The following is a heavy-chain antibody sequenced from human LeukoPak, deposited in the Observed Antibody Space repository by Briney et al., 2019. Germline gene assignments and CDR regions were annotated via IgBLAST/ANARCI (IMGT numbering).Heavy chain of an antibody. V-gene: IGHV3-7*03. J-gene: IGHJ4*02. Sequence: GGSLRLSCAASGFTFSIYWMSWVRQAPGKGLEWVANIKQDGSERYYVDSVKGRFTLSRDNAKNSLYLQMNSLRAEDTAVYYCARDPHDKIIFDYWGQGTLVTVSS. D-gene: IGHD2/OR15-2a*01. CDR3: ARDPHDKIIFDY. CDR1: GFTFSIYW. CDR2: IKQDGSER.